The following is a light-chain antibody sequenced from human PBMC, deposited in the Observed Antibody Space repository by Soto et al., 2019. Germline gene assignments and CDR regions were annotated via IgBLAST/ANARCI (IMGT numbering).Light chain of an antibody. CDR3: QSYDSSLSGYV. V-gene: IGLV1-40*01. Sequence: QSVLTQPPSVSGAPWQRVTISCTGSSANIGAAYNVDWYQQLPGTAPKLLIYGNDNRPSGGPARFSGSKSGTSASLAIAGLQAEDEGDYYCQSYDSSLSGYVFGTGTKVIVL. J-gene: IGLJ1*01. CDR1: SANIGAAYN. CDR2: GND.